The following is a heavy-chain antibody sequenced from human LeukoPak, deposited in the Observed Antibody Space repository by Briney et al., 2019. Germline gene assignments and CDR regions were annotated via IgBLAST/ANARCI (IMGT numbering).Heavy chain of an antibody. CDR3: AGASYCGGDCSPSDAFDI. D-gene: IGHD2-21*02. V-gene: IGHV4-59*01. Sequence: PSETLSLTCTVSGGSISSYYWSWIRQPPGKGLEWIGYIYYSGSTNYNPSLKSRVTISVDTSKNQFSLKLSSVTAADTAVYYCAGASYCGGDCSPSDAFDIWGQGTMVTVSS. J-gene: IGHJ3*02. CDR1: GGSISSYY. CDR2: IYYSGST.